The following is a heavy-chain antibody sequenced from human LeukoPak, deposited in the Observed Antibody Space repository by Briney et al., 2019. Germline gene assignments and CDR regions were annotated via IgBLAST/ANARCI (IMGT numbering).Heavy chain of an antibody. J-gene: IGHJ4*02. Sequence: PGGSLRLSCAASGFNFRDFAMNWVRQAPGKGLEWVSAVGGGGDTPYYAKSLKGRFTISRDNSKNTLYLQMNSLRAEDTAVYYCAKDSRQHRAYYFDYWGQGTLVTVSS. CDR1: GFNFRDFA. V-gene: IGHV3-23*01. CDR2: VGGGGDTP. CDR3: AKDSRQHRAYYFDY.